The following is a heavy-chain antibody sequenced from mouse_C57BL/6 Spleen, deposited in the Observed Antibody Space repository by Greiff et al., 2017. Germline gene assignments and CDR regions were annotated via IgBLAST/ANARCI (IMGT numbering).Heavy chain of an antibody. J-gene: IGHJ4*01. CDR2: IDPSDSYT. Sequence: QVQLQQPGAELVMPGASVKLSCKASGYTFTSYWMHWVKQRPGQGLEWIGEIDPSDSYTNYNQKFKGKSTLTVDKSSSTAYMQLSSLTSEDSAVYYCARPGDDYDGAMDYWGQGTSVTVSS. CDR3: ARPGDDYDGAMDY. CDR1: GYTFTSYW. V-gene: IGHV1-69*01. D-gene: IGHD2-4*01.